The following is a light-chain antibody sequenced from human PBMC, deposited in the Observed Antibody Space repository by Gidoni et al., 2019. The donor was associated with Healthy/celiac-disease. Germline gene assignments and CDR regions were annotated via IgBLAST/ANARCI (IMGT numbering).Light chain of an antibody. J-gene: IGLJ2*01. CDR1: SSDVGVYNS. V-gene: IGLV2-14*03. CDR3: SSYTSSSTLVV. CDR2: DVS. Sequence: QSALTQPASVSGSPGHSLTISCTGTSSDVGVYNSVSWYQQHPGKAPNLMIYDVSNRPSGVSNRFSGAKAGNTASLTISGLQAEDEADYYCSSYTSSSTLVVFGGGTKLTVL.